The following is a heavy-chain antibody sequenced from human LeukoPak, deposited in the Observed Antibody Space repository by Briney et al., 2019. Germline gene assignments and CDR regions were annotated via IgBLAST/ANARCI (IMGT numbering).Heavy chain of an antibody. J-gene: IGHJ4*02. V-gene: IGHV3-23*01. CDR1: GFTFSSYA. D-gene: IGHD1-26*01. CDR3: ATDIVGATMGDY. CDR2: ISGSGGST. Sequence: HPGGSLRLSCAASGFTFSSYAMSWVRQAPGKGLEWVSAISGSGGSTYYADSVKGRFTISRDNSKNTLYLQMNSLRAEDTAVYYCATDIVGATMGDYWGQGTLVTVSS.